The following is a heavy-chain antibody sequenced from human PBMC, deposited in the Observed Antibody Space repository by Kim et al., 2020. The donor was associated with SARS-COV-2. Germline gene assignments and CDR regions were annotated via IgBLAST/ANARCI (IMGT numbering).Heavy chain of an antibody. D-gene: IGHD5-18*01. Sequence: ASVKVSCKASGYTFTSYDINWVRQATGQGLEWMGWMNPNSGNTGYAQKFQGRVTMTRNTSISTAYMELSSLRSEDTAVYYCARGRMTAMVFNSYYGMDVWGQGTTVTVSS. CDR2: MNPNSGNT. CDR1: GYTFTSYD. J-gene: IGHJ6*02. CDR3: ARGRMTAMVFNSYYGMDV. V-gene: IGHV1-8*01.